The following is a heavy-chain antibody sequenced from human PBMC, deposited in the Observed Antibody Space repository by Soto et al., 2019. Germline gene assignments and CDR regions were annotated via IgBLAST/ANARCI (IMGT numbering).Heavy chain of an antibody. Sequence: SETLSLTCSVSGGSISSYYWSWIRQPPGKRLEWIGYIYYSGSTNYNPSLKSRVTISVDTSKNQFSLRLTSVTAADTAVYYCARYRSSADAFDIWGQGTMVTVSS. J-gene: IGHJ3*02. CDR2: IYYSGST. D-gene: IGHD6-6*01. CDR3: ARYRSSADAFDI. V-gene: IGHV4-59*01. CDR1: GGSISSYY.